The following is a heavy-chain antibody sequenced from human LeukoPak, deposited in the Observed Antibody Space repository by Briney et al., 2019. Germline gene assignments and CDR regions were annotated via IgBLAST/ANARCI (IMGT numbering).Heavy chain of an antibody. Sequence: ASVKVSCKASGYTFTGYYMHWVRQAPGQGLEWMGWVNPNSGGTNYAQKFQGRVTMTRDTSISTAYMELSRLRSDDTALYYCARGGITIFGVVSYMDVWGKGTTVTVSS. CDR3: ARGGITIFGVVSYMDV. CDR2: VNPNSGGT. CDR1: GYTFTGYY. V-gene: IGHV1-2*02. D-gene: IGHD3-3*01. J-gene: IGHJ6*03.